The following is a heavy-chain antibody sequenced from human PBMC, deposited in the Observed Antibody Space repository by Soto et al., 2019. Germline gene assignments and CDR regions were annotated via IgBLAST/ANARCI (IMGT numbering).Heavy chain of an antibody. Sequence: PGESLKISCKDPGYRFNSYWISWVRQMPGKGLEWMGRIDPNDSETKYSPSFEGQVTISADRSINTAYLEWSSLKAADTAMYYCASRNCGGDCYSHFASWGQ. J-gene: IGHJ4*02. D-gene: IGHD2-21*02. V-gene: IGHV5-10-1*01. CDR2: IDPNDSET. CDR3: ASRNCGGDCYSHFAS. CDR1: GYRFNSYW.